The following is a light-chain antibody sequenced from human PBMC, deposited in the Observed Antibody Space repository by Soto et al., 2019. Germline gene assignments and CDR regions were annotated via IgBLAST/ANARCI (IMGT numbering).Light chain of an antibody. CDR1: QSVSSSY. Sequence: EIVLTQSPATLSLSPGERATLSCGASQSVSSSYLAWYQQKPGLAPRLLIYDASSRATGIPDRFSGSGSGTDSTLTISRLEPEDFAVYYCQQYGSSPPYTFGQGTKLEIK. V-gene: IGKV3D-20*01. CDR2: DAS. J-gene: IGKJ2*01. CDR3: QQYGSSPPYT.